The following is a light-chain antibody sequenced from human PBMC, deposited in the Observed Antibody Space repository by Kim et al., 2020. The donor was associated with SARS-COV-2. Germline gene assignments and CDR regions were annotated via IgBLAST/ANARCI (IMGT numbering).Light chain of an antibody. V-gene: IGLV6-57*03. J-gene: IGLJ3*02. CDR2: EDN. CDR3: QSYDTRSHEV. CDR1: SGSIASGY. Sequence: KTVSISCTRSSGSIASGYVQRYHERPDSAPTTLISEDNQRPSGVPDRFSGSVDESSKSASLTLSGLRTEDEADYYCQSYDTRSHEVFGGGTKLTVL.